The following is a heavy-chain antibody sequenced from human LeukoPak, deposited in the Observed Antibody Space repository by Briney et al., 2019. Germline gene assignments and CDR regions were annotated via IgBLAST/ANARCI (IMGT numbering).Heavy chain of an antibody. D-gene: IGHD4-11*01. V-gene: IGHV3-66*01. J-gene: IGHJ4*02. Sequence: GGSLRLSCAASGFTVSSNYISWVRQAPGKGLEWVSAIYSGGSTYYADSVKGRFTISRDNSKNTLYLQMNSLRAEDTAVYYCARGSSDYTPGYWGQGTLVTVSS. CDR3: ARGSSDYTPGY. CDR1: GFTVSSNY. CDR2: IYSGGST.